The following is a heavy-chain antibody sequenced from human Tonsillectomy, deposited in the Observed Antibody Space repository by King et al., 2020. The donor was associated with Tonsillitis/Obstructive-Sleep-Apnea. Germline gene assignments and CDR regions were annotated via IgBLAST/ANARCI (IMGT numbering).Heavy chain of an antibody. V-gene: IGHV5-51*01. Sequence: QLVQSGAEVKKAGESLKISCKGSGYSFTSQWLGWVRQMPGKGLEWMGIIYPGDSDTRYSPSFQGQVTISADKSISTAYLQWSGLKASDTAMYYFATKVAGDYVSWFDSWGQGTVVTVSS. J-gene: IGHJ5*01. CDR3: ATKVAGDYVSWFDS. D-gene: IGHD4-17*01. CDR1: GYSFTSQW. CDR2: IYPGDSDT.